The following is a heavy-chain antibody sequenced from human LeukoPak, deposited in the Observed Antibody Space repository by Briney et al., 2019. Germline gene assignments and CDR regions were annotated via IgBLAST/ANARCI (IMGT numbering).Heavy chain of an antibody. CDR3: AGEALYSSWFGP. CDR1: GGSISSGGYY. J-gene: IGHJ5*02. D-gene: IGHD6-13*01. V-gene: IGHV4-31*03. CDR2: IYYSGST. Sequence: SQTLSLTCTVSGGSISSGGYYWSWIRQHPGKGLEWIGYIYYSGSTYYNPSLKSRVTISVDTSKNQFSLKLSSVTAADTAVYYCAGEALYSSWFGPWGQGTLVTVSS.